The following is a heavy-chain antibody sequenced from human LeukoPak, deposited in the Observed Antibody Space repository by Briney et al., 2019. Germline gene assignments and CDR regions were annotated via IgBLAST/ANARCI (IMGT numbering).Heavy chain of an antibody. V-gene: IGHV3-23*01. Sequence: GGSLRLSCAASGFTFSSYAISWVRQAPGKGLEWVSAISGSGGTTYYTDSVKGRFTISRDNSKNTLYLQMNSLRAEDTAVYYCAKFYYDFWSGYGYYFDYWGQGTLVTVSS. J-gene: IGHJ4*02. CDR1: GFTFSSYA. CDR3: AKFYYDFWSGYGYYFDY. D-gene: IGHD3-3*01. CDR2: ISGSGGTT.